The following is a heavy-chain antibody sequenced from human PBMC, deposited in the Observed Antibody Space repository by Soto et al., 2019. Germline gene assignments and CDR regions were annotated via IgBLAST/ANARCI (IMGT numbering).Heavy chain of an antibody. V-gene: IGHV4-34*01. Sequence: SETLSLTCAVYCGSFSGYYWSWIRQPPGKGLEWIGEINHSGSTKYNPSLKSRVTISVDTSNNQFSLKLSSVTAADTAVYYCARGRVVVAATRLNWFDPWGKGTLVTVSS. CDR3: ARGRVVVAATRLNWFDP. CDR1: CGSFSGYY. D-gene: IGHD2-15*01. CDR2: INHSGST. J-gene: IGHJ5*02.